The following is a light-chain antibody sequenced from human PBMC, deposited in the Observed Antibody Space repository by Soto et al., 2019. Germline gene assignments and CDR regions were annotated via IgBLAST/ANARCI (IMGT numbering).Light chain of an antibody. CDR3: KEYKNSPWT. CDR2: KAS. V-gene: IGKV1-5*03. CDR1: QSIGSW. J-gene: IGKJ1*01. Sequence: DIQVTQSPSTLSASVGDRVTITCRASQSIGSWLAWYQQKPQKAPRLLIYKASTLESGVPSRFRGGGSGTVSPPTTSTLKPEDFATYYGKEYKNSPWTSGRGTKVE.